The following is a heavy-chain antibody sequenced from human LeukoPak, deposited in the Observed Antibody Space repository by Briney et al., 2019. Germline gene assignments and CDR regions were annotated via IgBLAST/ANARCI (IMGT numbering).Heavy chain of an antibody. CDR2: ISHRGRT. CDR1: GGSVSGYD. Sequence: RSSETLSLTCAVYGGSVSGYDWSWIRQPPGKGLEWIGEISHRGRTHYNPSLKGRVTMSVDTSKNQFALEVDSVTAADTAVYYCARIPLYFLEPFDYWGQGILVTVSS. J-gene: IGHJ4*02. V-gene: IGHV4-34*01. CDR3: ARIPLYFLEPFDY. D-gene: IGHD3-3*01.